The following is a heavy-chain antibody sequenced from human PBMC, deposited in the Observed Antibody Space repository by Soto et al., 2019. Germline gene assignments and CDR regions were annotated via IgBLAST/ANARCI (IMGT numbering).Heavy chain of an antibody. CDR1: GGTFSSYA. J-gene: IGHJ4*02. CDR2: IIPIFGTA. D-gene: IGHD3-22*01. Sequence: ASVKVSCKASGGTFSSYAISWVRQAPGQGLEWMGGIIPIFGTANYAQKFQGRVTITADESTSTAYMELSSLRSEDTAVYYCARDSSGYYYFDYWGQGTLVTVSS. V-gene: IGHV1-69*13. CDR3: ARDSSGYYYFDY.